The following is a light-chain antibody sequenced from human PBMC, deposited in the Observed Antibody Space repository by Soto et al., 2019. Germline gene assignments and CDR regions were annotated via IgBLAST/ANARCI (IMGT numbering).Light chain of an antibody. CDR1: SSDVGGYNY. CDR2: EVS. J-gene: IGLJ2*01. V-gene: IGLV2-14*01. CDR3: CSYAGSGTFVL. Sequence: QSALTQPASVSGSPGQSITISCTGTSSDVGGYNYVSWYQHHPGKAPKVMIYEVSNRPSGISNRFSGSKAGNTASLTISGLQAEDEADYYCCSYAGSGTFVLFGGGTKVTVL.